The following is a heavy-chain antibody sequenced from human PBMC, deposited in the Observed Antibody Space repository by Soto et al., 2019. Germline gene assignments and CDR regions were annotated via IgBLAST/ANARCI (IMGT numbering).Heavy chain of an antibody. CDR2: IYYSGST. CDR3: ARVRERITWIQLWFRDYFDY. D-gene: IGHD5-18*01. Sequence: SETLSLTCTVSGGSISSGGYYWSWIRQHPGKGLEWIGYIYYSGSTYYNPSLKSRVTISVDTSKNQFSLKLSSVTAADTAVYYCARVRERITWIQLWFRDYFDYWGQGTLVTVS. V-gene: IGHV4-31*03. J-gene: IGHJ4*02. CDR1: GGSISSGGYY.